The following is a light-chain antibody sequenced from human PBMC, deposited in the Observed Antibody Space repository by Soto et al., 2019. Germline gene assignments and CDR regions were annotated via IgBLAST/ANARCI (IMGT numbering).Light chain of an antibody. CDR1: NSGVVNYEY. V-gene: IGLV2-23*01. CDR3: LSYGKV. CDR2: EGR. Sequence: QAVVSQPASVSGSPGQSITISCTGINSGVVNYEYVSWYQQFPDKAPKLIIYEGRERPSGVSDRFSGSKSDNAASLTISALQTEDEAEYFCLSYGKVFGTGTKVTVL. J-gene: IGLJ1*01.